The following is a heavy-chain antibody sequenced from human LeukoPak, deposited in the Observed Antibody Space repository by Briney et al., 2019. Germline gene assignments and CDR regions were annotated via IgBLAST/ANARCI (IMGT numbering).Heavy chain of an antibody. CDR1: GFTVSSNY. CDR3: ARYRGDYYYMDV. J-gene: IGHJ6*03. D-gene: IGHD1-26*01. V-gene: IGHV3-66*02. Sequence: GGSLRLSCAASGFTVSSNYMSWVRQAPGKGLEWASVIYSGGSTYYADSVKGRFTISRDNSKNTLYLQMNSLRAEDTAVYYCARYRGDYYYMDVWGKGTTVTVSS. CDR2: IYSGGST.